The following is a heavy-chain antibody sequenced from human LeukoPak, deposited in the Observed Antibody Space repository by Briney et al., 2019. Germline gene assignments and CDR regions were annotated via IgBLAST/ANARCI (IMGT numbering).Heavy chain of an antibody. CDR2: ISSSSSYI. Sequence: GGSLRLSCAASGFTFSSYSMNWVRQAPGKGLEWVSSISSSSSYIYYADSVKGRFTISRDNAKNSLYLRMNSLRAEDTAVYYCARVGASDAFDIWGQGTMVTVSS. CDR3: ARVGASDAFDI. V-gene: IGHV3-21*01. D-gene: IGHD3-16*01. CDR1: GFTFSSYS. J-gene: IGHJ3*02.